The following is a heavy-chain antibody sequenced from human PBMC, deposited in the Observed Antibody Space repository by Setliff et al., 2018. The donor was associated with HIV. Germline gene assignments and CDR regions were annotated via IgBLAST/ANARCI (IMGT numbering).Heavy chain of an antibody. Sequence: PGGSLRLSCAAAGFTFSRSGMHWVRQAPGKGLEWVANMNPDGSEKNYVDSVKGRFTISRDNAKNSLYLRMNSLKTEDTAIYYCTTDLGSGRFSWNNNWGQGTLVTVSS. V-gene: IGHV3-7*03. CDR3: TTDLGSGRFSWNNN. CDR1: GFTFSRSG. CDR2: MNPDGSEK. D-gene: IGHD1-26*01. J-gene: IGHJ4*02.